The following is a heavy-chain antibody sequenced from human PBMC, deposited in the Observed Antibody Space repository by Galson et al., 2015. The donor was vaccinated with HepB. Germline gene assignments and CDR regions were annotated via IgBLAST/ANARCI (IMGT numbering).Heavy chain of an antibody. Sequence: SLRLSCAASGFTFRSYMMHWIRQAPGKGLQYVSSITNNGGTTYYADSLRDRFTISRDNSKNTVYLQMSSLGADDTAIYYCVKDPYNYGSGTFFIRGLSGWVDACGQGTLVTVSS. V-gene: IGHV3-64D*06. CDR1: GFTFRSYM. D-gene: IGHD3-10*01. CDR2: ITNNGGTT. J-gene: IGHJ5*02. CDR3: VKDPYNYGSGTFFIRGLSGWVDA.